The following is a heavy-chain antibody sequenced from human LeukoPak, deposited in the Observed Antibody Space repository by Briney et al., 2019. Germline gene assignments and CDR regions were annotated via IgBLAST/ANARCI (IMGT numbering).Heavy chain of an antibody. J-gene: IGHJ6*03. CDR3: ARGSDYGDYLYYYYYMDV. CDR1: GGSFSGYY. CDR2: INHSGST. V-gene: IGHV4-34*01. Sequence: SETLSLTCAVYGGSFSGYYWSWIRQPPGKGLEWIGEINHSGSTNYNPSLKSRVTISVDTSKNQFSLKLSSVAAADTAVYYCARGSDYGDYLYYYYYMDVWGKGTTVTVSS. D-gene: IGHD4-17*01.